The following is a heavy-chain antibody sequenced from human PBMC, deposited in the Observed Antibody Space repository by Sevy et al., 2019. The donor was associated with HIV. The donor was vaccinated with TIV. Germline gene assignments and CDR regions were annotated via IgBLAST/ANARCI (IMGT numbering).Heavy chain of an antibody. J-gene: IGHJ2*01. CDR2: FDPEDGET. CDR3: ATETPTVTTWSYWYFDL. Sequence: ASVKVSCKVSGYTLTELSMHWVRQAPGKGLEWMGGFDPEDGETIYAKKFQGRVTMTEDTSTDTAYMELSSLRSEDTAVYYCATETPTVTTWSYWYFDLWGRGTLVTVSS. V-gene: IGHV1-24*01. CDR1: GYTLTELS. D-gene: IGHD4-17*01.